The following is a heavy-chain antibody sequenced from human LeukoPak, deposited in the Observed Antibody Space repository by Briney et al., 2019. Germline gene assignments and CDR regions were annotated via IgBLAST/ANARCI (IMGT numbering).Heavy chain of an antibody. CDR1: GGSITTYS. CDR2: IYASGST. Sequence: SETLSLICTVSGGSITTYSWSWIRQPAGKGLELIGRIYASGSTTYNPSLKSRVTMSVDTSKNQFSVRLTSVAAADTAVYYCARAAYCSGASCYFDYWGQGTLVTVSS. CDR3: ARAAYCSGASCYFDY. J-gene: IGHJ4*02. D-gene: IGHD2-15*01. V-gene: IGHV4-4*07.